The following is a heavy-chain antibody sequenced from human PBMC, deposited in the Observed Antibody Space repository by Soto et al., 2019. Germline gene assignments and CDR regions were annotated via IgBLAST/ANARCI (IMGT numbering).Heavy chain of an antibody. CDR1: GYTFTSYA. V-gene: IGHV1-3*01. J-gene: IGHJ4*01. CDR2: INAGNGNT. D-gene: IGHD3-9*01. Sequence: ASVKVSCKASGYTFTSYAMHWVRQAPGQRLEWMGWINAGNGNTKYSQKFQGRVTITRDTSASTAYMELSSLRSEDTTVYYCGRVLDDNLTRYYLHDYWGQGTLVTVSS. CDR3: GRVLDDNLTRYYLHDY.